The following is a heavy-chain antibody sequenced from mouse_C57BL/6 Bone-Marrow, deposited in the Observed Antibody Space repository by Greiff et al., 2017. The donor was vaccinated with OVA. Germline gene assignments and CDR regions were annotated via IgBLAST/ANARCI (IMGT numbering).Heavy chain of an antibody. V-gene: IGHV5-6*01. D-gene: IGHD1-1*01. J-gene: IGHJ2*01. CDR3: ARHYYGSSDD. CDR1: GFTFSSYG. CDR2: ISSGGSYT. Sequence: EVQVVESGGDLVKPGGSLKLSCAASGFTFSSYGMSWVRQTPDKRLEWVATISSGGSYTYYPDSVKGRFTISRDNAKNTLYLQMSSLKSEDTAMYYCARHYYGSSDDWGQGTTLTVSS.